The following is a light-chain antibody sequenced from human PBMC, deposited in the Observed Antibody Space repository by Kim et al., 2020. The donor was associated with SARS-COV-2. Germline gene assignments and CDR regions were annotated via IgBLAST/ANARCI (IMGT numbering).Light chain of an antibody. CDR3: QNYGSAPLT. CDR1: RAISNY. V-gene: IGKV1-27*01. CDR2: AAS. Sequence: DIQMTQSPSSLSASVGDRVIITCRASRAISNYLAWYQQRPGKVPKLLIYAASSLQSGVPSRFSGSRSGTDFTLTINGLQPEDVATYYCQNYGSAPLTFGGGTKVDIK. J-gene: IGKJ4*01.